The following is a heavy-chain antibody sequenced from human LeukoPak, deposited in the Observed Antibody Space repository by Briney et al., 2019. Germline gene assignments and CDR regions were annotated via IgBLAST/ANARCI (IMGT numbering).Heavy chain of an antibody. V-gene: IGHV4-59*01. Sequence: PSETLSLTCTVSGGSISSYYWSWVRQPPGKGLEWIGYIYYSGSTNYNPSLKSRVTISVDTSKNQFSLKLSSVTAADTAVYYCARDSGYSSSWYDGLDYWGQGTLVTVSS. CDR1: GGSISSYY. CDR2: IYYSGST. J-gene: IGHJ4*02. D-gene: IGHD6-13*01. CDR3: ARDSGYSSSWYDGLDY.